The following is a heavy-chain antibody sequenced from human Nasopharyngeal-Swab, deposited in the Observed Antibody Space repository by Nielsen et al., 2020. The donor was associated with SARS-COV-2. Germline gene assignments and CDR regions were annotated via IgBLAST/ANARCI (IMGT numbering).Heavy chain of an antibody. V-gene: IGHV3-23*01. CDR1: RITFSSYA. J-gene: IGHJ4*02. CDR2: ISGSGDNT. D-gene: IGHD4-17*01. CDR3: AKSHLGTATSVTSWYFDY. Sequence: LSLTCAASRITFSSYAMSWVRQAPRKGLEWVSGISGSGDNTDYADSVKGRFTISRDNSKNTLYLQANSLRAEDTAVYYCAKSHLGTATSVTSWYFDYWGQGTLVTVSS.